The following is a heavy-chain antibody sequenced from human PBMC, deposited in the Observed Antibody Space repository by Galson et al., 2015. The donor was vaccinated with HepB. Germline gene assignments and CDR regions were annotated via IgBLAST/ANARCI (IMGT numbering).Heavy chain of an antibody. V-gene: IGHV4-31*03. CDR1: GGSISSGGYY. J-gene: IGHJ5*02. D-gene: IGHD3-16*01. CDR2: IYYSGST. CDR3: ARGLADYVWGSYWFDP. Sequence: TLSLTCTVSGGSISSGGYYWSWIRQHPGKGLEWIGYIYYSGSTYYNPSLKSRVTISVDTSKNQFSLKLSSVTAADTAVYYCARGLADYVWGSYWFDPWGQGTLVTVSS.